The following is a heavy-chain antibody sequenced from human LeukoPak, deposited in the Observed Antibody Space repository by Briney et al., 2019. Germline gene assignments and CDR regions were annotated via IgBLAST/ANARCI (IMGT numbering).Heavy chain of an antibody. CDR1: GFTFSSYG. CDR3: AKDLKPYYSSSWYLDY. CDR2: ISYDGSNK. J-gene: IGHJ4*02. V-gene: IGHV3-30*18. D-gene: IGHD6-13*01. Sequence: GGSLRLSCAASGFTFSSYGMHWVRQAPGKGLEWVAVISYDGSNKYYADSVKGRFTISRDNSKNTLYLQMNSLRAEDTAVYYCAKDLKPYYSSSWYLDYWGQGTLVTVSS.